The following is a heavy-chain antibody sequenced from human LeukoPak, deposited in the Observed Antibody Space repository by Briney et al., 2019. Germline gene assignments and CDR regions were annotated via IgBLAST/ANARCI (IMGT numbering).Heavy chain of an antibody. CDR3: ARLVGDSYSDY. V-gene: IGHV5-51*01. D-gene: IGHD2-21*02. J-gene: IGHJ4*02. Sequence: SGGSLRLSCKGSGYIFTNYWIAWVRQMPGKGLEWMGIIYPRDSDTRYSPSFQGQVTISADKSINAAYLQWSSLKASDTAMYYCARLVGDSYSDYWGQGTLVTVSS. CDR1: GYIFTNYW. CDR2: IYPRDSDT.